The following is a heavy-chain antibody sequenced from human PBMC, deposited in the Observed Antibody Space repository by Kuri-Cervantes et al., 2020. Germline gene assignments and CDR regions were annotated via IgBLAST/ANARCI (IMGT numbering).Heavy chain of an antibody. Sequence: GESLKISCAASGFTFSRYGMHWVRQAPGKGLEWVAVISYDGNNKYYADSVKGRFTMSRDNSKNTLYLQMDSLRAEDTAVYYYARDHSRTWFLHFDYWGQGTLVTVSS. V-gene: IGHV3-30*03. D-gene: IGHD6-13*01. CDR1: GFTFSRYG. CDR2: ISYDGNNK. J-gene: IGHJ4*02. CDR3: ARDHSRTWFLHFDY.